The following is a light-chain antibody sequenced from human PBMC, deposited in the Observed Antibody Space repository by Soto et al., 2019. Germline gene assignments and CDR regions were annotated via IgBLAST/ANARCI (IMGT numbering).Light chain of an antibody. V-gene: IGKV3-20*01. CDR3: QQYGSSRT. CDR2: GAS. CDR1: QSVSSSY. J-gene: IGKJ1*01. Sequence: EIVMTQSPGTLSLSPGERATLSCRASQSVSSSYLAWYQQKPDQAPRLLIYGASSRATGIPDRFSGSGSGTHFTLTISRLEPEDFAVYYCQQYGSSRTFGQGTKVEIK.